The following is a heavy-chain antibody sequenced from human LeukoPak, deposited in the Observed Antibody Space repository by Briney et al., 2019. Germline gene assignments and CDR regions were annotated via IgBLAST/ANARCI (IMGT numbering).Heavy chain of an antibody. D-gene: IGHD3-10*01. V-gene: IGHV3-64*01. CDR3: ATPTGSR. J-gene: IGHJ4*02. CDR2: IRSNGGST. CDR1: GFTFSSYA. Sequence: GGSLRLSCAASGFTFSSYAMHWVRQAPGKGLEYVSAIRSNGGSTYYANSVKGRFTISRDNSKNTLYLQMGSLRAEDMAVYYCATPTGSRWGQGTLVTVSS.